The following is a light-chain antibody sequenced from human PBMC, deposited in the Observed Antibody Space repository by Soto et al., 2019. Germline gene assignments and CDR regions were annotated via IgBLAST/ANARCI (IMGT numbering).Light chain of an antibody. CDR2: GAS. Sequence: IVMTQSPVTLSVSPVEISTLSCRAGQSVSSNLAWYQQKPGQAPRLLIYGASTRATGIPARFTGSGSGTEFTLTIRSLKFDDSAVYYCQKYNNWWTFGQGTKV. CDR3: QKYNNWWT. V-gene: IGKV3-15*01. CDR1: QSVSSN. J-gene: IGKJ1*01.